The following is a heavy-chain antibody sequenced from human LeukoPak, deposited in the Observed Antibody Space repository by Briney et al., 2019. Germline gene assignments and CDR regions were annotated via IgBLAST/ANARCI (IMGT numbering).Heavy chain of an antibody. Sequence: SETLSLTCAVYGGSFSGYYWSWIRQPPGKGLEWIGEINHSGSTNYNPSLKSRVTISVDTSKNQFSLKLSSVTAADTAVYYCARGRRDGYNYGIADYWGQGTLVTVSS. CDR3: ARGRRDGYNYGIADY. J-gene: IGHJ4*02. V-gene: IGHV4-34*01. CDR1: GGSFSGYY. CDR2: INHSGST. D-gene: IGHD5-24*01.